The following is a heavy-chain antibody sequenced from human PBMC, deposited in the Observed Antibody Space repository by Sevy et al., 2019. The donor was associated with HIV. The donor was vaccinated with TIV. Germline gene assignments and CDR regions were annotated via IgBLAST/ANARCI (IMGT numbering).Heavy chain of an antibody. CDR3: ALERLSSDVAEYFQN. V-gene: IGHV3-30*04. CDR2: ISFDASNK. J-gene: IGHJ1*01. D-gene: IGHD1-1*01. Sequence: GGSLRLSCAASGFTFSRYSMHWVRQAPGTGLEWVATISFDASNKHYADSVKGRFTISRDNFQNSLFLQMNSLRPEDTAVYYCALERLSSDVAEYFQNWGQCTLVTVSS. CDR1: GFTFSRYS.